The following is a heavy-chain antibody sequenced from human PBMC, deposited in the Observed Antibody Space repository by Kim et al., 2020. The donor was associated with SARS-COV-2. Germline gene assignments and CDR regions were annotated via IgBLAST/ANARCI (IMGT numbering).Heavy chain of an antibody. Sequence: SETLSLTCTVSGGSISSGGYYWSWIRQHPGKGLEWIGYIYYSGSTYYNPSLKSRVTISVDTSKNQFSLKLSSVTAADTAVYYCARDHGGSGGYDYWGQGTLVTVSS. CDR1: GGSISSGGYY. CDR2: IYYSGST. V-gene: IGHV4-31*03. CDR3: ARDHGGSGGYDY. J-gene: IGHJ4*02. D-gene: IGHD3-10*01.